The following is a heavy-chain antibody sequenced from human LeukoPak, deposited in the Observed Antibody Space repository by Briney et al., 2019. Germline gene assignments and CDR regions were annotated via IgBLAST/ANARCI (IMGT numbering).Heavy chain of an antibody. CDR3: ARLAYCGGDCYRHFDY. Sequence: PSETLSLTCTVSGGSISGYYWNWIRQPPGKGLEWIGYIYQSGTTYYNPSLKSRVTISLDRSKNEFSLKLNSVTAADTAVYYCARLAYCGGDCYRHFDYWGQGTLVTVSS. CDR1: GGSISGYY. D-gene: IGHD2-21*02. J-gene: IGHJ4*02. V-gene: IGHV4-30-2*01. CDR2: IYQSGTT.